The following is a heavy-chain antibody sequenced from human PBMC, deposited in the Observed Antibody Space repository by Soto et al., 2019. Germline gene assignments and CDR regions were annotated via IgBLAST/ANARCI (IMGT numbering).Heavy chain of an antibody. J-gene: IGHJ3*02. D-gene: IGHD1-1*01. CDR1: GYTFTFRY. Sequence: SSEVSCKXSGYTFTFRYLHWLRRATGQALEWMGWITPFKSDTTYAQIYQDRGTITRDRSVSTGYMELSNLRSDDSALYYCASAPFAGSDAFDIWGQGTMVTVSS. V-gene: IGHV1-45*02. CDR2: ITPFKSDT. CDR3: ASAPFAGSDAFDI.